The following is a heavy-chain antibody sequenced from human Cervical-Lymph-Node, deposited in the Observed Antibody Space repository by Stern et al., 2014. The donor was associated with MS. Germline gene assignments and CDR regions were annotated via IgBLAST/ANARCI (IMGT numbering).Heavy chain of an antibody. CDR2: IFPVFGTP. J-gene: IGHJ5*02. CDR1: GGTFSKFP. D-gene: IGHD6-13*01. Sequence: VQLVESGAEVTKPGSSVKVSCKASGGTFSKFPSSWVRQAPGQGLEWMGGIFPVFGTPTYAQEFRGRVTITADVSTSTVYMELSSLRSDDTAVYYCALSSETSDRWYSLGYDLWGQGPWSPSLQ. CDR3: ALSSETSDRWYSLGYDL. V-gene: IGHV1-69*01.